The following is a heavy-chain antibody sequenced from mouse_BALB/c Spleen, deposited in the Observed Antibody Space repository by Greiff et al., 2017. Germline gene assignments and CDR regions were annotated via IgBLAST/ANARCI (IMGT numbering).Heavy chain of an antibody. Sequence: EVKLVESGGGLVKLGGSLKLSCAASGFTFSSYYMSWVRQTPEKRLELVAAINSNGGSTYYPDTVKGRFTISRDNAKNTLYLQMSSLKSEDTALYYCASGDYDWYFDVWGAGTTVTVSS. V-gene: IGHV5-6-2*01. D-gene: IGHD2-4*01. CDR3: ASGDYDWYFDV. J-gene: IGHJ1*01. CDR2: INSNGGST. CDR1: GFTFSSYY.